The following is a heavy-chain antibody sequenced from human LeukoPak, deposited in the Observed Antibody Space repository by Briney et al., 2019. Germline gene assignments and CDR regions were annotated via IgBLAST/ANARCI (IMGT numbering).Heavy chain of an antibody. CDR1: GFAFSSYW. V-gene: IGHV3-7*01. CDR3: ARLGGSYYTY. CDR2: IKQDGGDK. D-gene: IGHD1-26*01. Sequence: PGGSLRLSCVASGFAFSSYWMSWFRQAPGKGLEWVANIKQDGGDKYYVDSVKGRFTISRDNAKNSLFLQMNSLRVEDTAVYYCARLGGSYYTYWGQGTLVTVSS. J-gene: IGHJ4*02.